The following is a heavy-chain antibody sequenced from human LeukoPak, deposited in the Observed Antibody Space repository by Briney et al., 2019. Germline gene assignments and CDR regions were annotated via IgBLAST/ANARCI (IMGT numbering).Heavy chain of an antibody. CDR3: ARDLVYCSSTSCYNYYGMDV. V-gene: IGHV3-53*04. CDR1: GFTLSSSG. Sequence: GGSLRLSCAASGFTLSSSGMSWVRQAPGKGLEWVSVIYSGGSTYYADSVKGRFTISRHNSKNTLYLQMNSLRAEDTAVYYCARDLVYCSSTSCYNYYGMDVWGQGTTVTVSS. D-gene: IGHD2-2*02. J-gene: IGHJ6*02. CDR2: IYSGGST.